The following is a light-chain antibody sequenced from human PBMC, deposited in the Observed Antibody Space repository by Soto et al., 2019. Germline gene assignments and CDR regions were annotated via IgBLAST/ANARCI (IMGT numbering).Light chain of an antibody. Sequence: EIVLTQSPVTLSLSPGESATLSCRASQSVSSSQVAWYQQKPGQAPRLLIYGASSRATVIPDRFSGVGSETDFTLTINRLEPEDFAVYYCQHYATSPHTVGQGTKLEIK. CDR3: QHYATSPHT. CDR1: QSVSSSQ. V-gene: IGKV3-20*01. J-gene: IGKJ2*01. CDR2: GAS.